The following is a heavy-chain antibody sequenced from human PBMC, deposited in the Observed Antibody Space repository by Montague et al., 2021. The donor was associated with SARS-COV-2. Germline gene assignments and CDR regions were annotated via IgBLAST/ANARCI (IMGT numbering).Heavy chain of an antibody. CDR3: ARIVRVHYYYYYGMDV. CDR2: INHSGST. D-gene: IGHD2-8*02. Sequence: WIGEINHSGSTNYNPSLKSRVTISVDTSKNQFSLKLSSVTAADTAVHYCARIVRVHYYYYYGMDVWGQGTTVAVSS. J-gene: IGHJ6*02. V-gene: IGHV4-34*01.